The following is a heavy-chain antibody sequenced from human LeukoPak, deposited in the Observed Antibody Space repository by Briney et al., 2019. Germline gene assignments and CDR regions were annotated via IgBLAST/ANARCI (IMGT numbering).Heavy chain of an antibody. CDR2: IYYSGST. D-gene: IGHD3-16*02. J-gene: IGHJ4*02. Sequence: KPSETLSLTCTVSGGSISSYYWSWIRQPPGKGLEWIGYIYYSGSTNYNPSLKSRVTISLDTSKNQFSLKLSSVTAADTAVYYCARSAFGGVIDHLGYWGQGTLVTVSS. V-gene: IGHV4-59*01. CDR3: ARSAFGGVIDHLGY. CDR1: GGSISSYY.